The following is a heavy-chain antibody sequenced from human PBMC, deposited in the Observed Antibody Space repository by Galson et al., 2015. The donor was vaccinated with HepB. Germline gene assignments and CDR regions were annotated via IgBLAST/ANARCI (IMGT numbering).Heavy chain of an antibody. V-gene: IGHV3-64D*09. CDR3: VRDWTYDFWSGYFGAFDL. CDR2: ISGNGHDT. D-gene: IGHD3-3*01. Sequence: SLRLSCAASGFTFTNHAIHWVRQAPGKGLEYVSVISGNGHDTYCAESVKGRFSVSRDNSRNWLFLQMSSLRPEDTAVYYCVRDWTYDFWSGYFGAFDLWGQGTLVTVSS. J-gene: IGHJ3*01. CDR1: GFTFTNHA.